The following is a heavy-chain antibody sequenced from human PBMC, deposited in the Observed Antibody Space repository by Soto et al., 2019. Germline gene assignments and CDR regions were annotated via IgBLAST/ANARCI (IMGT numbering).Heavy chain of an antibody. J-gene: IGHJ5*01. Sequence: GGSLRLCCAASGFSFSSYAMSWVRQAPGKGLEWVSLISGPASTTYYADSVKGRFTISRDNSENTVNLQMHSLRAEDTAVYFCARGFYAGKSNWFESWGQGTQVTVSS. V-gene: IGHV3-23*01. CDR3: ARGFYAGKSNWFES. D-gene: IGHD4-17*01. CDR1: GFSFSSYA. CDR2: ISGPASTT.